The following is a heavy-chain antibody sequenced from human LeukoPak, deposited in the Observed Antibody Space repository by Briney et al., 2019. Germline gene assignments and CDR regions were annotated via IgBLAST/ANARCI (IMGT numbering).Heavy chain of an antibody. CDR3: AREGDILTGYSSKMDY. CDR2: ISYDGSNK. CDR1: GFTFSSYA. J-gene: IGHJ4*02. D-gene: IGHD3-9*01. Sequence: PGGSLRLSCAASGFTFSSYAMHWVRQAPGKGLEWVAVISYDGSNKYYADSVKGRFTIPRDNSKNTLYLQMNSLRAEDTAVYYCAREGDILTGYSSKMDYWGQGTLVTVSS. V-gene: IGHV3-30*04.